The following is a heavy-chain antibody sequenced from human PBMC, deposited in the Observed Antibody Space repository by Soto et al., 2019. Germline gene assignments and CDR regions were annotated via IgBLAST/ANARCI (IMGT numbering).Heavy chain of an antibody. Sequence: EVQLVESGGGLIQPGGSLRLSCAASGFTVSSSYMTWVRQAPGKGLEWVSFIYSGGSTFYADSVKGRFTISRDNSKNTLYLQMNSLRAEGTAVYYCARGDTALDYWGQGTLVTVSS. V-gene: IGHV3-53*01. CDR1: GFTVSSSY. J-gene: IGHJ4*02. D-gene: IGHD5-18*01. CDR2: IYSGGST. CDR3: ARGDTALDY.